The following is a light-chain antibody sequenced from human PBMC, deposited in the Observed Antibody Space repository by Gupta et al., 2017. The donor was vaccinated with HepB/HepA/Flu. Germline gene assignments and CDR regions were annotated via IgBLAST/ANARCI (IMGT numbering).Light chain of an antibody. J-gene: IGKJ2*01. CDR1: HSLAHRDGSTR. CDR3: MQYTYWPHT. Sequence: DAVLTQSPLSLHVTLGQPASLSCRSSHSLAHRDGSTRLYWIQQRPGQSPRRLIYQVSKRGSGVPDRFSGSGSGTDFTLKISRIEAEDVGVYYCMQYTYWPHTFGQGTQLEIK. V-gene: IGKV2-30*02. CDR2: QVS.